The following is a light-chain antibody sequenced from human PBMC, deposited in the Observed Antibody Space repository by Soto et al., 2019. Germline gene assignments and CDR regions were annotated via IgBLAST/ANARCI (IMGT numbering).Light chain of an antibody. Sequence: EIVLTQSPATLSLSPGERATLSCRASQSVSSSFLAWYQQKPGQAPMLLIYGASSRATGIPDSFSGSGSGTDFTLTISRLEPEDFAVYYCHQYDSSPRTFGGGTKVEIK. V-gene: IGKV3-20*01. J-gene: IGKJ4*02. CDR3: HQYDSSPRT. CDR2: GAS. CDR1: QSVSSSF.